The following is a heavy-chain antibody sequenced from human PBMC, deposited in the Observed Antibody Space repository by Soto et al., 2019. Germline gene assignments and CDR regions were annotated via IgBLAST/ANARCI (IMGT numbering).Heavy chain of an antibody. CDR1: GGSISSSSCY. Sequence: QLQLQESGPGLVKPSETLSLTCTVSGGSISSSSCYWGWIRQPPGKGLEWIGSIYYSGSTYYNPSLKSRVTISVDTSKNQFSLKLSSVTAADTAVYYCARPYCSGGSCYSYFDYWGQGTLVTVSS. J-gene: IGHJ4*02. V-gene: IGHV4-39*01. CDR3: ARPYCSGGSCYSYFDY. D-gene: IGHD2-15*01. CDR2: IYYSGST.